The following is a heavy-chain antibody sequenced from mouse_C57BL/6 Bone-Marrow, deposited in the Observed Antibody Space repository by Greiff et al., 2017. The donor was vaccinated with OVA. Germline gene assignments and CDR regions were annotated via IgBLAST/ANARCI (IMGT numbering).Heavy chain of an antibody. CDR3: ARRSCYSNYDWYVDV. V-gene: IGHV1-63*01. D-gene: IGHD2-5*01. CDR2: IYPGGGYT. J-gene: IGHJ1*03. Sequence: VQLQQSGAELVRPGTSVKMSCKASGYTFTNYWIGWAKQRPGHGLEWIGDIYPGGGYTNYNEKFKGKATLTADKSSSTAYMQISSLTSEDSAIYYCARRSCYSNYDWYVDVWGTGTTVTVSS. CDR1: GYTFTNYW.